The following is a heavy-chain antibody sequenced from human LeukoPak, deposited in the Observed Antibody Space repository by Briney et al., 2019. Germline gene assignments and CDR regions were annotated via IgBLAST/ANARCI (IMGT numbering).Heavy chain of an antibody. CDR3: ARGRMFLEWLLGLERIGYYFDY. CDR1: GFTFSSYW. V-gene: IGHV3-7*01. Sequence: GGSLGLSCAASGFTFSSYWMSWVRQAPGKGLEWVANIKQDGSEKYYVDSVKGRFTISRDNAKNSLYLQMNSLRAEDTAVYYCARGRMFLEWLLGLERIGYYFDYWGQGTLVTVSS. D-gene: IGHD3-3*01. CDR2: IKQDGSEK. J-gene: IGHJ4*02.